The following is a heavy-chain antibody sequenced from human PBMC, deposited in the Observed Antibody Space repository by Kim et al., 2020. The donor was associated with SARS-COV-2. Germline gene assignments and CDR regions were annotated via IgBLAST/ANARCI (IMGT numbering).Heavy chain of an antibody. CDR1: GGSISSGGYY. CDR2: IYYSGST. J-gene: IGHJ4*02. CDR3: ARGRNPWVAATSLVKYRYYDSSGYSLDY. Sequence: SETLSLTCTVSGGSISSGGYYWSWIRQHPGKGLEWIGYIYYSGSTYYNPSLKSRVTLSVDTSKNQCSLKLSSVTAADTAVYYCARGRNPWVAATSLVKYRYYDSSGYSLDYWGQGTLVTVSS. V-gene: IGHV4-31*03. D-gene: IGHD3-22*01.